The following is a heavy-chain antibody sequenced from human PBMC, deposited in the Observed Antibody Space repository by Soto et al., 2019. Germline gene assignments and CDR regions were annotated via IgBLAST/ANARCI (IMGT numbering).Heavy chain of an antibody. CDR3: TTIRVDSYYYSMDV. Sequence: EVQLVESGGGLVKPGGSLRLSCAASGFTFSNAWMNWVRQAPGKGLEWVGRIKSKTDGGATDYAAPVKGRFTIARDDSKNTLYLQINSLKTEDTAVYYCTTIRVDSYYYSMDVWGQGTTVTVSS. CDR1: GFTFSNAW. V-gene: IGHV3-15*07. CDR2: IKSKTDGGAT. D-gene: IGHD3-22*01. J-gene: IGHJ6*02.